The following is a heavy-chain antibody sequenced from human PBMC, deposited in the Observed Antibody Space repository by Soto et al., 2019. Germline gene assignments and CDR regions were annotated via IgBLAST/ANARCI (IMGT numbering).Heavy chain of an antibody. Sequence: SETLSLTCTVSGGSISSYYWIWIRQPAGKGLEWIGRIYTSGSTNYNPSLKSRVTMSVDTSKNQFSLKLSSVTAADTAVYYCARVGETESYYYYGMDVWGQGTTVTVSS. CDR3: ARVGETESYYYYGMDV. V-gene: IGHV4-4*07. D-gene: IGHD3-16*01. CDR2: IYTSGST. CDR1: GGSISSYY. J-gene: IGHJ6*02.